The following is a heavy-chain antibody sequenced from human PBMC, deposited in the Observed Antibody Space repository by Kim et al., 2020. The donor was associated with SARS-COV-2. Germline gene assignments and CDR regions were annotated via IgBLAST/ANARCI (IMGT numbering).Heavy chain of an antibody. CDR2: PPPPGGTP. V-gene: IGHV3-23*01. D-gene: IGHD3-10*01. CDR3: AKDSYYYGSGSQY. CDR1: GFTFSSYA. J-gene: IGHJ4*02. Sequence: GGSLRLSCAASGFTFSSYAMSWVRQAPGKGLEPPPPPPPPGGTPHPADAVKGRFTISRDNSKNTLYLQMNSLRAEDTAVYYCAKDSYYYGSGSQYWGQGTLVTVSS.